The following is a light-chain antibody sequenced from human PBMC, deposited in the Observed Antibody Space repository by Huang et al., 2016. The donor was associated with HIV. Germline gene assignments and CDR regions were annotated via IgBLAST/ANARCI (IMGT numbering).Light chain of an antibody. CDR1: QGVHNRF. Sequence: EIVLTQSPVTLSLSPGEGASLSCRASQGVHNRFLAWYQQKPGQAPRLLIFGASNSATGVPHRFRGSESGTDFTLTISGLDPEDFAVYYCQQYGTLPYTFGQGTKLEI. V-gene: IGKV3-20*01. J-gene: IGKJ2*01. CDR3: QQYGTLPYT. CDR2: GAS.